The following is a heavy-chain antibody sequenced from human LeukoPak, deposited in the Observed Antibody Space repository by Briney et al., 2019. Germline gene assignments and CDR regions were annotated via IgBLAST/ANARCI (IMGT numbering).Heavy chain of an antibody. Sequence: GASVKVSCKASGYTFTSYDINWVRQATGQGLEWMGWMNPNSGNTGYAQKFQGRVTMTRDTSISTAYMELSSLRSEDTAVYYCARGRFRWELEIRDFDYWGQETLVIVSS. J-gene: IGHJ4*02. V-gene: IGHV1-8*01. CDR1: GYTFTSYD. CDR2: MNPNSGNT. CDR3: ARGRFRWELEIRDFDY. D-gene: IGHD1-26*01.